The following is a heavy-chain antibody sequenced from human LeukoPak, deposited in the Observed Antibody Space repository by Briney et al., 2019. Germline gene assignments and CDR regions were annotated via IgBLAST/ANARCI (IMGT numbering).Heavy chain of an antibody. CDR2: IKSKTDGGTT. Sequence: GGSLRLSCAASGFTFSNAWMSWVRQAPGKGLEWVGRIKSKTDGGTTDYAAPVKGRFTISRDDSKNTLYLQMNSLKTEDTAVYYCTTDDSSGHPGFSYWGQGTLVTVSS. V-gene: IGHV3-15*01. CDR3: TTDDSSGHPGFSY. CDR1: GFTFSNAW. D-gene: IGHD3-22*01. J-gene: IGHJ4*02.